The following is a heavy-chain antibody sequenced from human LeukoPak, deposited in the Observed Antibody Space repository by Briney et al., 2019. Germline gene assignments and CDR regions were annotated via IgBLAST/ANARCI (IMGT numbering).Heavy chain of an antibody. CDR2: ISGSGGST. D-gene: IGHD3-22*01. CDR3: AKDRNYYDSSGYYPIFDY. V-gene: IGHV3-23*01. J-gene: IGHJ4*02. CDR1: GFTFSSYA. Sequence: PGGSLGLSCAASGFTFSSYAMSWVRQAPGKGLEWVSAISGSGGSTYYADSVKGRFTISRDNSKNTLYLQMNSLRAEDTAVYYCAKDRNYYDSSGYYPIFDYWGQGTLVTVSS.